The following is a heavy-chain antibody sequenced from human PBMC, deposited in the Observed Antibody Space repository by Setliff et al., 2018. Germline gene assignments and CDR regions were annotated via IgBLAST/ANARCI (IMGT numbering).Heavy chain of an antibody. CDR1: GFTFSSYS. D-gene: IGHD4-17*01. CDR2: ISSSSSTI. Sequence: QPGGSLRLSCAASGFTFSSYSMNWVRQAPGKGLEWVSYISSSSSTIYYADSVKGRFTISRDNAKNSLYLQMNSLRAEDTAVYYCAGDFRLRGYWGQGTLVTVSS. V-gene: IGHV3-48*04. CDR3: AGDFRLRGY. J-gene: IGHJ4*02.